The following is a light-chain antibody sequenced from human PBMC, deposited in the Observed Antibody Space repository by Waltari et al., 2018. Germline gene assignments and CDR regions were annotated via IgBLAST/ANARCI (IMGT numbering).Light chain of an antibody. CDR1: SRDVGRYNF. CDR3: FSYAGSYTYV. V-gene: IGLV2-11*01. CDR2: DVT. J-gene: IGLJ1*01. Sequence: QSALTQPRSVSGSPGQSVTISCVGSSRDVGRYNFVSWYQQYPGKAPKLMIYDVTKRPSGVPERFSGSKSGNTASLTISGLQAEDEAGYYCFSYAGSYTYVFGTGTEVTVL.